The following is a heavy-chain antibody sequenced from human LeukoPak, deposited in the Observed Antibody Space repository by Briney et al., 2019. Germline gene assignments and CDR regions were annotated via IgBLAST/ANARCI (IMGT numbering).Heavy chain of an antibody. CDR3: ARQRFFGDYAGDF. CDR1: GFTFSNYE. Sequence: PGGSLRLSCAASGFTFSNYEMNRVRQAPGKGLEWVSYISSRGTTIYYADSVKGRFTISRDNARNSLYLQMNSLRAEDTAVYYCARQRFFGDYAGDFWGQGTLVTVSS. D-gene: IGHD4-17*01. CDR2: ISSRGTTI. J-gene: IGHJ4*02. V-gene: IGHV3-48*03.